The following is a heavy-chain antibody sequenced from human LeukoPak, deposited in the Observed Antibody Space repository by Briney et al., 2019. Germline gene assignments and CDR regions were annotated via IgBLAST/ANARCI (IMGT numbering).Heavy chain of an antibody. Sequence: GASVKVSCKASGYTFTGYYMHWVRQAPGQGLEWRGWINPNSGGTNYAQKFQGRVTMTRDTSISTAYMELSRLRSDDTAVYYCARSRGIAAAGPPPLGLNYYGMDVWGQGTTVTVSS. CDR3: ARSRGIAAAGPPPLGLNYYGMDV. J-gene: IGHJ6*02. CDR1: GYTFTGYY. V-gene: IGHV1-2*02. CDR2: INPNSGGT. D-gene: IGHD6-13*01.